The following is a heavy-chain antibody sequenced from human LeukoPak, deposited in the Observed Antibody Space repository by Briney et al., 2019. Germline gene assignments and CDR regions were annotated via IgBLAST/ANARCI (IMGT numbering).Heavy chain of an antibody. J-gene: IGHJ4*02. CDR2: IKQDGSEK. CDR1: GFTFSSYW. Sequence: GGSLRLSCADSGFTFSSYWMSWVRQAPGKGLEWVANIKQDGSEKYYVDSVKGRFTISRDNAKNSLYLQMNSLRAEDTAVYYCAREPRNYDILTGYYIDYFDYWGQGTLVTVSS. V-gene: IGHV3-7*01. CDR3: AREPRNYDILTGYYIDYFDY. D-gene: IGHD3-9*01.